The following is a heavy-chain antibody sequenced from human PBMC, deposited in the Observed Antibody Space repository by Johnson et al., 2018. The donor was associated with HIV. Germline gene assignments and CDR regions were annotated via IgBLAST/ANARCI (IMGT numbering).Heavy chain of an antibody. J-gene: IGHJ3*02. CDR2: ISRSGSTI. D-gene: IGHD4-17*01. Sequence: QVQLVESGGGVVQPGGSLRLSCADSKFTFTNYWMSWVRQAPGKGLEWVSYISRSGSTIYYADSVKGRITISRDNAKKSLYLQMNSLRAEDTALDYCARDKYGVPSGAFDIWGQGTMVTVSS. V-gene: IGHV3-11*01. CDR3: ARDKYGVPSGAFDI. CDR1: KFTFTNYW.